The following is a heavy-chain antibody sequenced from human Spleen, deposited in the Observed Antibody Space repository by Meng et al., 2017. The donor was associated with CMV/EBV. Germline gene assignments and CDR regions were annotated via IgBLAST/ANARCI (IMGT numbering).Heavy chain of an antibody. Sequence: ASVKVSCKASGYTFTDYYIHWVRQAPGQGLEWMGWINPNTGGTGYEQNFQGRVTMTRDTTISTAYMDLSRLRSDDTAVYYCARGGDPTGYCSRRTCWGGWFDPWGQGTLVTVSS. CDR3: ARGGDPTGYCSRRTCWGGWFDP. V-gene: IGHV1-2*02. CDR2: INPNTGGT. D-gene: IGHD2-2*01. J-gene: IGHJ5*02. CDR1: GYTFTDYY.